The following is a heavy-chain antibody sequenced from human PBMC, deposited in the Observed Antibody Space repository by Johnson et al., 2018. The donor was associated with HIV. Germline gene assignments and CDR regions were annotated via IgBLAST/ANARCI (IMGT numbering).Heavy chain of an antibody. J-gene: IGHJ3*02. D-gene: IGHD3-10*01. CDR3: ARASYYYGSADI. V-gene: IGHV3-66*01. Sequence: VRQAPGKGLEWVSVIYSGGSTSYTDSVKDRFTISRDSSKNAVYLQMNSLRAEDTAVYYCARASYYYGSADIWGQGTMVTVSS. CDR2: IYSGGST.